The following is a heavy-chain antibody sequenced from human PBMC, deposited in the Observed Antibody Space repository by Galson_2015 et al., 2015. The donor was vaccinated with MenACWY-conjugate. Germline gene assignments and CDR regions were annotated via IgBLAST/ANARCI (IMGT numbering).Heavy chain of an antibody. J-gene: IGHJ4*02. CDR3: AKIVRHPVGPYFDS. CDR2: IKQDGGEK. CDR1: GFTFSTYW. V-gene: IGHV3-7*03. Sequence: SLRLSCAASGFTFSTYWMNWVRQAPGKGLEWVANIKQDGGEKYYVDSVKGRFTISRDTLRNSLSLQMHGLRAEDTATYFCAKIVRHPVGPYFDSWGQGTLVLVSS. D-gene: IGHD2-21*01.